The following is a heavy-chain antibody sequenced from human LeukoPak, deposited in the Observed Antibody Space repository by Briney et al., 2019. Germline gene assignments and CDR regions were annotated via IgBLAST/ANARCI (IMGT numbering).Heavy chain of an antibody. J-gene: IGHJ4*02. CDR2: IYYSGST. V-gene: IGHV4-59*01. CDR3: AAQGRYSSGWRADY. Sequence: SETLSLTCTVYGGSISSYSWSWIRQPPGKGLEWIGYIYYSGSTNYNPSLKSRVTISVDTSKKQFSLKLSSVTAADTAVYYCAAQGRYSSGWRADYWGQGTLVTVSS. CDR1: GGSISSYS. D-gene: IGHD6-19*01.